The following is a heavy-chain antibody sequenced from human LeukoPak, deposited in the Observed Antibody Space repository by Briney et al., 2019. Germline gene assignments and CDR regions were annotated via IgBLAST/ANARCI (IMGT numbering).Heavy chain of an antibody. CDR1: GGSFSGYY. D-gene: IGHD3-9*01. CDR2: INHSGST. CDR3: ARAGGLLRYFVY. V-gene: IGHV4-34*01. Sequence: NPSETLSLTCAVYGGSFSGYYWSWIRQPPGKGLEWIGEINHSGSTNYNPSLKSRVTISVDTSKNQFSLKLSSVTAADTAVYYCARAGGLLRYFVYWGQGTLVTVSS. J-gene: IGHJ4*02.